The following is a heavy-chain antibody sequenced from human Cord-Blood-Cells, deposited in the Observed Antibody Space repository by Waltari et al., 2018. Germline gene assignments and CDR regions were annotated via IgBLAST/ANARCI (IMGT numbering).Heavy chain of an antibody. CDR2: GIPILGTA. CDR3: ASGPPYYYDSSGYSHWFDP. J-gene: IGHJ5*02. Sequence: QVQLVQSGAEVKKPGSSVKVYCKASGGTFSSYAISWVRQGPGQGLEWMGGGIPILGTAHAAQKFQDRGTITADESTSTACMELSSLRSEDTAVYYCASGPPYYYDSSGYSHWFDPWGQGTLVTVSS. CDR1: GGTFSSYA. D-gene: IGHD3-22*01. V-gene: IGHV1-69*01.